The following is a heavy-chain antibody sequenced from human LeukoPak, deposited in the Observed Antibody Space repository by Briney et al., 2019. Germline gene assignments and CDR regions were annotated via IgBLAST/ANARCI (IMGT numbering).Heavy chain of an antibody. CDR3: ARRATSERGHSYGLDY. CDR2: IGTSSSYI. Sequence: PGGSLRLSCAASGFTFSSYSMNWVRQAPGEGLEWVSSIGTSSSYIYYADSLKGRFTISRDNAKNSLYLQMNSLRAEDTAVYYCARRATSERGHSYGLDYWGQGTLVTVSS. CDR1: GFTFSSYS. V-gene: IGHV3-21*01. J-gene: IGHJ4*02. D-gene: IGHD5-18*01.